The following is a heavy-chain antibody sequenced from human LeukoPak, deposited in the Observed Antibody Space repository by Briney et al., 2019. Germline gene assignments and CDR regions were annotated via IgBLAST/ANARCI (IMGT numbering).Heavy chain of an antibody. D-gene: IGHD3-3*01. V-gene: IGHV1-2*02. J-gene: IGHJ3*01. CDR3: AREFSSKLEWLAYVTGDDAFDV. CDR1: GYSFTGYH. CDR2: VNTKTGGT. Sequence: ASLKVSCKAFGYSFTGYHLHWVRQAPRQGLEWMGWVNTKTGGTNYARKFQGRVTMTRDTSINTVNMELSRLTSDDTAVYYCAREFSSKLEWLAYVTGDDAFDVWGQGTMITVS.